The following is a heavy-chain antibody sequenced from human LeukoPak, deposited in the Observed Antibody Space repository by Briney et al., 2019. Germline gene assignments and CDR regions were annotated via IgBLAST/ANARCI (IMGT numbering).Heavy chain of an antibody. Sequence: GGSLRLSCAASGFTFSSYGMHWVRQAPGKGLEWVAVISYDGSNKYYADSVKGRFTISRDNSKNTLYLQMNSLRAEDTAVYYCAKTRPLDSSSWSHGDYWGQGTLVTVSS. CDR3: AKTRPLDSSSWSHGDY. V-gene: IGHV3-30*18. CDR2: ISYDGSNK. D-gene: IGHD6-13*01. CDR1: GFTFSSYG. J-gene: IGHJ4*02.